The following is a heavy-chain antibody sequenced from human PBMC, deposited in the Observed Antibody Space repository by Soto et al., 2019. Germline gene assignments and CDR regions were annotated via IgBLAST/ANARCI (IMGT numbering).Heavy chain of an antibody. CDR2: TYYRSRWYS. D-gene: IGHD2-15*01. CDR3: ARSEEDSDYYYYGMDV. J-gene: IGHJ6*02. V-gene: IGHV6-1*01. CDR1: GDTVSSNSVA. Sequence: PSQTLSLTCVGSGDTVSSNSVAWNWVRQSPSLGLEWLGRTYYRSRWYSDYAVSVRSRIDINADTSKNQVSLQLNSVTPEDTAVYYCARSEEDSDYYYYGMDVWGQGTTVTVSS.